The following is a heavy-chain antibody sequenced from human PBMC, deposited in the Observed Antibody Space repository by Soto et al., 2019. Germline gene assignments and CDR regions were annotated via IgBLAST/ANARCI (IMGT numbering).Heavy chain of an antibody. J-gene: IGHJ4*02. CDR1: GFSFSDSY. D-gene: IGHD6-6*01. CDR3: ARFLGVIPARPWDD. CDR2: ISGSSITI. V-gene: IGHV3-11*01. Sequence: QVQLVESGGGLVKPGGSVRLSCAASGFSFSDSYMSWVRQAPGKGLEWVSYISGSSITISHADSVKGRFTISRDNGKNSGYLQLDSLRAEDTAVYYCARFLGVIPARPWDDWGQGTRVTVSS.